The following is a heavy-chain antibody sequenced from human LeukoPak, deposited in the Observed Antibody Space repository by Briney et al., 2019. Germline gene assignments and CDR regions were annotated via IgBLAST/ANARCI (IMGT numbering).Heavy chain of an antibody. D-gene: IGHD6-19*01. CDR2: ITSHGATT. J-gene: IGHJ4*02. CDR1: RMTVGKVK. CDR3: VRDRGSGWYYMDC. V-gene: IGHV3-23*01. Sequence: SRLASRMTVGKVKIGGVGGGPGMRQEWVLVITSHGATTPYAGSVKGRLSISRNNSRNTVSLQMNSLRADDTAIYDCVRDRGSGWYYMDCWGQGTLVTVSS.